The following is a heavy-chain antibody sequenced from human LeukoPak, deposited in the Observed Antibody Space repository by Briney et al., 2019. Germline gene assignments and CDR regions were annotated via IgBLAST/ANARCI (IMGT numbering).Heavy chain of an antibody. Sequence: ASVKVSCKASGYTFTSYGISWVRPAPGQGLERMGWISAYNGNTNYAQKLQGRDTMTTDTSTSTAYMELRSLRSDDTAVYYCARSYYYDSSGYHYDYWGQGTLVTVSS. CDR1: GYTFTSYG. J-gene: IGHJ4*02. CDR3: ARSYYYDSSGYHYDY. CDR2: ISAYNGNT. V-gene: IGHV1-18*01. D-gene: IGHD3-22*01.